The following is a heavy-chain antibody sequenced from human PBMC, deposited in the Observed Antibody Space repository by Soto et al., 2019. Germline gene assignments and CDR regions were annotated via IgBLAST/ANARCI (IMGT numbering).Heavy chain of an antibody. CDR1: GGFISTYF. CDR2: LSSSGST. V-gene: IGHV4-59*01. CDR3: ARVPDR. Sequence: SETLSLTCTVSGGFISTYFWSWIRQPPGKGLEWIGYLSSSGSTNYNPSLKGRVSISVDASKNQFSLKLGSVTAADTAVYYCARVPDRWGQGTLVTVSS. D-gene: IGHD2-2*01. J-gene: IGHJ5*02.